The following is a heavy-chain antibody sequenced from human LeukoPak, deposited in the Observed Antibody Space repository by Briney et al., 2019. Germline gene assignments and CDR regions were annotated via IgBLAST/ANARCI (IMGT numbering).Heavy chain of an antibody. D-gene: IGHD3-3*01. Sequence: PGGSLRLSCASSGFTFSLYWMTWVRQAPGKGLEWVANIKYDGSEKYYVDSAKGRFTISRDNAKNSLYLQMNTLRVEDTAIYYCARGPLYYDFWSARLGDYWGQGTLVTVSS. CDR3: ARGPLYYDFWSARLGDY. V-gene: IGHV3-7*01. CDR2: IKYDGSEK. CDR1: GFTFSLYW. J-gene: IGHJ4*02.